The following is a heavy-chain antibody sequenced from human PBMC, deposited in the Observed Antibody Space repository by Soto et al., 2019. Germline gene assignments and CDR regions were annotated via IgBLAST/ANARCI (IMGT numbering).Heavy chain of an antibody. J-gene: IGHJ4*02. CDR1: GGSISSSSYY. CDR2: IYYSGST. D-gene: IGHD2-15*01. Sequence: SETLSLTCTVSGGSISSSSYYWGWIRQPPGKGLEWIGSIYYSGSTYYNLSLQSRVTISLDTSKSQFSLKLNPVTAADTAVYFCARHYYGGGYYFDYWGQGTLVTVS. CDR3: ARHYYGGGYYFDY. V-gene: IGHV4-39*01.